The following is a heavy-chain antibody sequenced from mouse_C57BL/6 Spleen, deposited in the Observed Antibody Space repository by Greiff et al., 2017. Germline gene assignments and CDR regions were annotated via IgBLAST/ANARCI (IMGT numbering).Heavy chain of an antibody. CDR3: ARYYGSSLYAMDY. CDR2: ISSGSSTI. V-gene: IGHV5-17*01. J-gene: IGHJ4*01. Sequence: EVQWVESGGGLVKPGGSLKPSCAASGFTFSDYGMHWVRQAPEKGLEWVAYISSGSSTIYYADTVKGRFTISRDNAKNTLFLQMTSLRSEDTAMYYCARYYGSSLYAMDYWGQGTSDTVSS. CDR1: GFTFSDYG. D-gene: IGHD1-1*01.